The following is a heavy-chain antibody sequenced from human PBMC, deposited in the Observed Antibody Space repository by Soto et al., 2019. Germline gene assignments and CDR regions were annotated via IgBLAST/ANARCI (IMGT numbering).Heavy chain of an antibody. V-gene: IGHV3-23*01. CDR2: ISGDKIGT. CDR3: AARRFGEFAF. J-gene: IGHJ4*02. CDR1: GFTFTTYV. Sequence: GGSLRLSCVASGFTFTTYVMTWVRQAPGKGLEWVSGISGDKIGTYYADSVKGRFTISRDNSKNTVILQMDSLTGEDTAIYYCAARRFGEFAFWGQGTLVTVSS. D-gene: IGHD3-16*01.